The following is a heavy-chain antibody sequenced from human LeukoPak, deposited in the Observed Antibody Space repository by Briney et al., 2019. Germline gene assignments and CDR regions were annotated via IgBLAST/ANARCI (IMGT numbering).Heavy chain of an antibody. CDR1: GGSIGTYY. CDR3: ARHIGGGIEDMDV. CDR2: IYVTGT. J-gene: IGHJ6*03. D-gene: IGHD3-16*02. Sequence: SETLSLTCTVSGGSIGTYYWSWIRQSPGKGLEWIGYIYVTGTRYNPYLQSRVTISVDRSRNQFSLKMSSVTAADTAVYYCARHIGGGIEDMDVWGKGTKVIVSS. V-gene: IGHV4-59*08.